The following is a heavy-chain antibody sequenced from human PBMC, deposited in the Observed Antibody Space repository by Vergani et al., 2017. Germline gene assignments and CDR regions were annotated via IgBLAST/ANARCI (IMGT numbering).Heavy chain of an antibody. D-gene: IGHD3-10*01. Sequence: QVQLQQWGAGLLKPSETLSLTCAVYGGSFSGYYWSWIRQPPGKGLEWIGEINHSGSTNYNPSLKSRGTISVDTSKNQFPLKLSSVTAAGTAVYYCARGRTEIILWFGESPPPLDYWGQGTLVTVSS. J-gene: IGHJ4*02. CDR1: GGSFSGYY. V-gene: IGHV4-34*01. CDR2: INHSGST. CDR3: ARGRTEIILWFGESPPPLDY.